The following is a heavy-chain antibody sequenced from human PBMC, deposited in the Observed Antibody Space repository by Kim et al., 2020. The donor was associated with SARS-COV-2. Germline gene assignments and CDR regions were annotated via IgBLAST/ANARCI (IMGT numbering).Heavy chain of an antibody. Sequence: NPSLKSRITMSVDTSKTQFSLDLSFVTAADTTVYYCARRGAVAGNPVYDYWGQGILVTVSS. D-gene: IGHD6-19*01. CDR3: ARRGAVAGNPVYDY. V-gene: IGHV4-39*01. J-gene: IGHJ4*02.